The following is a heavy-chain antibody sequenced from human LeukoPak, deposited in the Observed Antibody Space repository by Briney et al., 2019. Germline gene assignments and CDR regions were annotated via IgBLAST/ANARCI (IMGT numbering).Heavy chain of an antibody. D-gene: IGHD3-16*01. CDR3: ARYDSRGSASTRFDY. V-gene: IGHV4-38-2*01. CDR2: IYGRAST. J-gene: IGHJ4*02. CDR1: GYSLGRNYY. Sequence: SETLSLTCAVSGYSLGRNYYWGWIRQSPGKGLEWIGRIYGRASTSYNPSLMNRVTMSVDTSKNHFSLQLTSVTAADTAVYYCARYDSRGSASTRFDYWGPGILVTVSS.